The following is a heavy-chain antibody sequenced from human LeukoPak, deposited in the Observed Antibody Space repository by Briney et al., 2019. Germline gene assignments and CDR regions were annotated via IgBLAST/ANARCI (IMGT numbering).Heavy chain of an antibody. CDR3: TRLAAAGTGWFDP. Sequence: GGSLRLSCAVSGFTFSSYAMHWVRQASGKGLEWVGRIRSKANSYATAYAASVKGRFTISRDDSKNTAYLQMNSLKTEDTAVYYCTRLAAAGTGWFDPWGQGTLVTVSS. D-gene: IGHD6-13*01. CDR1: GFTFSSYA. J-gene: IGHJ5*02. V-gene: IGHV3-73*01. CDR2: IRSKANSYAT.